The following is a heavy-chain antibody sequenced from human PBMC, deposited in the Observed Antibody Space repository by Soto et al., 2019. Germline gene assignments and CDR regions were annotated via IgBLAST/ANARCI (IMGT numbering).Heavy chain of an antibody. Sequence: GGSLRLSCAASGFTFSSYDMHWVRQATGKGLEWVSAIGTAGDTYYPGSVKGRFTISRENAKNSLYLQMNSLRAEDTAVYYCARAPLSYYYGSGSYYFDYWGQGTLVTVSS. CDR2: IGTAGDT. CDR1: GFTFSSYD. V-gene: IGHV3-13*01. J-gene: IGHJ4*02. CDR3: ARAPLSYYYGSGSYYFDY. D-gene: IGHD3-10*01.